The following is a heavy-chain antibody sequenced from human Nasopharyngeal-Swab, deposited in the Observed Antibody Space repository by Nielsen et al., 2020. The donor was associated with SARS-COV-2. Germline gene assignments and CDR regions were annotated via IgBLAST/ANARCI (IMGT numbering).Heavy chain of an antibody. CDR1: GGSISSSNHY. D-gene: IGHD3-16*01. CDR2: IAYDGDT. J-gene: IGHJ4*02. V-gene: IGHV4-39*07. CDR3: ARVENMLWKYCDS. Sequence: SETLSLTCSVSGGSISSSNHYWGWIRQFPGQALEWIGRIAYDGDTHYNPALQSRVTISVDTSQNHFSLMLRSVTAADTAVYYCARVENMLWKYCDSWGQGTLVTVSS.